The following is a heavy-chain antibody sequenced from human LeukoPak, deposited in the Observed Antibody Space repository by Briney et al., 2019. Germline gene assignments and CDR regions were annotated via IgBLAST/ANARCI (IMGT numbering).Heavy chain of an antibody. J-gene: IGHJ4*02. CDR2: IYPGDSDT. V-gene: IGHV5-51*01. D-gene: IGHD3-22*01. Sequence: GESLKISCKSSGYSLTSYWIGWVRQMPGKGLGWMGIIYPGDSDTRYSPSFQGQVTISADKSISTAYLQWSSLKASDTAMYYCARLAYYDSGYHLDYWGQGTQVTVSS. CDR1: GYSLTSYW. CDR3: ARLAYYDSGYHLDY.